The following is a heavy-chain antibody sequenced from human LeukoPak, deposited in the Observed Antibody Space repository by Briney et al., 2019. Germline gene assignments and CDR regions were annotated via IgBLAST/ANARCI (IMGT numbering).Heavy chain of an antibody. CDR3: ARGPEDYFDY. V-gene: IGHV4-59*01. CDR1: GGSISSYY. J-gene: IGHJ4*02. Sequence: SETLSLTCSVSGGSISSYYWSWIRQPPGKGLEWIGYIYYSGSTNYNPSLKSRVTISVDTSKNRFSLKLSSVTAADTAVYNCARGPEDYFDYWGQGTLVTVSS. CDR2: IYYSGST.